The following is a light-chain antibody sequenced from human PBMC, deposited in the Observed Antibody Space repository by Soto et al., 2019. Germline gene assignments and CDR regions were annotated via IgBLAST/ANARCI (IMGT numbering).Light chain of an antibody. CDR3: QQYNSYST. J-gene: IGKJ2*01. V-gene: IGKV1-5*01. Sequence: DIQMTQSPSTLSASVGDRVTITCRASQSISSWLAWYQQKPGKAPKLLIYDASSLESWVPSRFSGSGSGTEFTLTISSLQPDGFATYYCQQYNSYSTFGQGTKLEIK. CDR2: DAS. CDR1: QSISSW.